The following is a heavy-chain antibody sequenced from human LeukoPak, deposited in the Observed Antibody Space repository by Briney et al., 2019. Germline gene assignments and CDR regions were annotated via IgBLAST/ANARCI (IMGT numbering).Heavy chain of an antibody. CDR3: ARDLTVTSTCWFDR. D-gene: IGHD4-11*01. CDR1: GFTFSSYS. Sequence: GGSLRLSCAVSGFTFSSYSMNWVRQAPGKGLEWVSSITSSSSYIYYADSVKGRFTISRDNAKNSLYLQMNSLRAEDTAVYYCARDLTVTSTCWFDRWGQGTLVTVSS. V-gene: IGHV3-21*01. CDR2: ITSSSSYI. J-gene: IGHJ5*02.